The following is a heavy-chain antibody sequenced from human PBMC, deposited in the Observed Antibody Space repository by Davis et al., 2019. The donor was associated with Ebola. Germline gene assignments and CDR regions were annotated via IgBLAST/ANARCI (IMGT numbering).Heavy chain of an antibody. J-gene: IGHJ3*01. D-gene: IGHD3-16*01. V-gene: IGHV4-34*01. Sequence: PSETLSLTCDIYGGSLSAYYWTWIRQSPAKGLEWIGEIYHSGRTSYNPSLQSRVTISVDKSKNQFSLKLISLTAADTAVYYCAKDPGIMTSFGGAPGAFDVWGRGARVTVSS. CDR2: IYHSGRT. CDR3: AKDPGIMTSFGGAPGAFDV. CDR1: GGSLSAYY.